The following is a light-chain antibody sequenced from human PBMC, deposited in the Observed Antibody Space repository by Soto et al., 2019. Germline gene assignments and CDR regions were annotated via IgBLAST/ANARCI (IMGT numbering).Light chain of an antibody. J-gene: IGKJ1*01. CDR1: QSVSSN. CDR3: QQYNNWPRT. V-gene: IGKV3-15*01. Sequence: EIVMTQSPATLSVSPGERATLSCRASQSVSSNLAWYQQRPGQAPRLLIFGASTRVTAIPARFSGSGSGTEFTLTISSVQSEDFAVYYCQQYNNWPRTFGQGTKVDIK. CDR2: GAS.